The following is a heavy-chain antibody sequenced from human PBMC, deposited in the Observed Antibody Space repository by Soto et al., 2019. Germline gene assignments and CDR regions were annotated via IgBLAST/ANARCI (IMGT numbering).Heavy chain of an antibody. CDR2: VYSGSST. CDR3: GRGYQEVGVYYMDV. CDR1: GSTVSSNS. D-gene: IGHD2-2*01. Sequence: GGSLRLSCAASGSTVSSNSMSWVRQAPGKGLECVSVVYSGSSTYYADSVKGRFTISRDKSKNTLDLQMNSLRAEDTAVYYCGRGYQEVGVYYMDVWGKGTTVTVSS. J-gene: IGHJ6*03. V-gene: IGHV3-66*01.